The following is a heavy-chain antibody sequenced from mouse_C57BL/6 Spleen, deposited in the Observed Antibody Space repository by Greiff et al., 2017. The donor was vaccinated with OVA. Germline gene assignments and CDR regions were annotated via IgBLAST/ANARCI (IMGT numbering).Heavy chain of an antibody. D-gene: IGHD4-1*01. CDR2: ISSGSSTI. V-gene: IGHV5-17*01. CDR1: GFTFSDYG. CDR3: ARRDWDRGFDY. J-gene: IGHJ2*01. Sequence: EVKLVESGGGLVKPGGSLKLSCAASGFTFSDYGMHWVRQAPEKGLEWVAYISSGSSTIYYADTVKGRFTISRDNDKNTLFLQMTSLRSEDTAMYYCARRDWDRGFDYWGQGTTLTVSS.